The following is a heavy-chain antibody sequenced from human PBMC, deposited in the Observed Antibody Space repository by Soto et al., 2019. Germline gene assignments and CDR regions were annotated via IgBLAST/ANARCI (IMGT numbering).Heavy chain of an antibody. CDR1: GFTFSSFS. V-gene: IGHV3-21*01. CDR3: ARSPQWTPIFRGGMDV. Sequence: EVSLVESGGGLVKPGGSLRLSCAASGFTFSSFSMNWVRQAPGKGLEWVASISFSSSNIYHADSLKGRFTISRDNAQNSLYLQMNSLRAEDTAVYYCARSPQWTPIFRGGMDVWGRGTTVIVAS. D-gene: IGHD6-19*01. J-gene: IGHJ6*02. CDR2: ISFSSSNI.